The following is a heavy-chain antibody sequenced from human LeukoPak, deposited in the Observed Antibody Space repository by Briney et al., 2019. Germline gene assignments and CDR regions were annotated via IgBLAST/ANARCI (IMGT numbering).Heavy chain of an antibody. CDR2: ISTYNGNT. D-gene: IGHD2-8*01. V-gene: IGHV1-18*01. J-gene: IGHJ4*02. Sequence: ASVKVSCKASGYTFINYIITWVRQAPGQGLEWMGWISTYNGNTNYAQKFQGRVTMTTDTSTNTAYMEVRSLRSDDTAVYYCARDPGMVYAIHHFDYWGQGTLVTVSS. CDR3: ARDPGMVYAIHHFDY. CDR1: GYTFINYI.